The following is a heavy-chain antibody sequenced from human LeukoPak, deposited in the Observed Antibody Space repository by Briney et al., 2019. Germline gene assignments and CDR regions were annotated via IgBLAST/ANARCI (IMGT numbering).Heavy chain of an antibody. J-gene: IGHJ3*02. Sequence: SVKVSCKASGGTFSSYAISWVRQAPGQGLEWMGRIIPIFGIANYAQKFQGRVTITADKSTSTAYMELSSLRSEDTAVYYCARDKGSYGGNSGASDIWGQGTMVTVSS. V-gene: IGHV1-69*04. D-gene: IGHD4-23*01. CDR2: IIPIFGIA. CDR3: ARDKGSYGGNSGASDI. CDR1: GGTFSSYA.